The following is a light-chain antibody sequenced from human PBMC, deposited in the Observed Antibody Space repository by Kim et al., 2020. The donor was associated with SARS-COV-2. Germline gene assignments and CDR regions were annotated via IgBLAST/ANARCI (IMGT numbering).Light chain of an antibody. V-gene: IGKV3-15*01. CDR1: QSVSSN. CDR2: GAS. CDR3: QQYDSWPRT. Sequence: VSPGERATLSCRASQSVSSNLVWYQQRPGQAPRLLIYGASTRATGIPARFSGSGAGTEFTLTISSLQSEDFVVYYCQQYDSWPRTFGQGTKVDIK. J-gene: IGKJ1*01.